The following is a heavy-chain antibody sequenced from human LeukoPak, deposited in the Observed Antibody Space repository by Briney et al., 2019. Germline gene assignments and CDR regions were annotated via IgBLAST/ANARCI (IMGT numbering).Heavy chain of an antibody. CDR3: ARGKVVAGTPGQNSWDH. CDR2: INPNSGGT. V-gene: IGHV1-2*02. D-gene: IGHD6-19*01. Sequence: ASVKVSCKASGYTFTGYYMHWVRQAPGQGLEWMGWINPNSGGTNYAQKFQGRVTMTRDTSISTAYMELSRLGSDDTAVYYCARGKVVAGTPGQNSWDHWGQGTLVTVSS. CDR1: GYTFTGYY. J-gene: IGHJ4*02.